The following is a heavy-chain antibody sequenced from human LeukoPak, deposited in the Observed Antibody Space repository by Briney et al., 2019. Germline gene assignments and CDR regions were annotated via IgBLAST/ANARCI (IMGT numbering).Heavy chain of an antibody. V-gene: IGHV3-9*01. CDR3: ARDVGFAGNSGMDV. Sequence: QAGGSLRLSCAASGFTFSSYDMHWVRQAPGKGLEWVSGISWNSGVTDFADTVKGRFTISRDNAKNSLYLQMNSLRPEDTALYYCARDVGFAGNSGMDVWGQGTTVTVFS. J-gene: IGHJ6*02. CDR1: GFTFSSYD. D-gene: IGHD3-16*01. CDR2: ISWNSGVT.